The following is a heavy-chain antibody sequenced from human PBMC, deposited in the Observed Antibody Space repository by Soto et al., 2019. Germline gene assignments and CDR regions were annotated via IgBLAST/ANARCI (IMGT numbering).Heavy chain of an antibody. CDR3: ARALREELPIYYFDY. CDR2: IFWNDAR. Sequence: GSGPTLVNPTETLTLTCTVSGFSLSKARMGVSWIRQPPGKALEWLAHIFWNDARSYNTFLKSRLTISRDTSKSQVVLTLTNVDPVDTGTYFCARALREELPIYYFDYWGQGTLVPVSS. CDR1: GFSLSKARMG. D-gene: IGHD1-7*01. V-gene: IGHV2-26*02. J-gene: IGHJ4*02.